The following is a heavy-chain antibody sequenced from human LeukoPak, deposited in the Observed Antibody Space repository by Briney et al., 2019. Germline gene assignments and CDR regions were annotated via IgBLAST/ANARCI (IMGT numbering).Heavy chain of an antibody. D-gene: IGHD3-22*01. J-gene: IGHJ4*02. CDR3: ARAAYDSSGYLTL. Sequence: GGSLRLSCAASGFAFVTYGMHWVRQAPGKGLEWVAVIWYGGTNKYYADSVKGRFTISRDSSKNTLYLQMNSLRAEDTAVYYCARAAYDSSGYLTLWGQGTLVTVSS. V-gene: IGHV3-33*08. CDR2: IWYGGTNK. CDR1: GFAFVTYG.